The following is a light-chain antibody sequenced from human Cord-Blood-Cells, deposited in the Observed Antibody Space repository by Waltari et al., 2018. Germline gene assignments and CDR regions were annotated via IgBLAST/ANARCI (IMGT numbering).Light chain of an antibody. CDR3: SSYTSSSTRVV. CDR1: SSDVGGYNY. V-gene: IGLV2-14*01. J-gene: IGLJ2*01. CDR2: EVS. Sequence: QSALTQPASVSGSPGHSITISCTGTSSDVGGYNYVSWYQQHPGKDPKLMIDEVSNRPSGVSNRFSGSKSGNTASLTISGLQAENEADYYCSSYTSSSTRVVFGGGTKLTVL.